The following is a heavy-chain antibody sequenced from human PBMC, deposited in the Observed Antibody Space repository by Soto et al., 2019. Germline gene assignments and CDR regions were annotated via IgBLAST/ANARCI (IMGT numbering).Heavy chain of an antibody. J-gene: IGHJ4*02. D-gene: IGHD6-13*01. Sequence: PGGSLRLSCAASGFTFSSYGMHWVRQAPGKGLEWVAVIWYDGSNKYYADSVKGRFTISRDNSKNTLYLQMNSLRAEDTAVYYCARVSAAAGIGYFDFWGQGTLVTVSS. CDR2: IWYDGSNK. CDR3: ARVSAAAGIGYFDF. V-gene: IGHV3-33*01. CDR1: GFTFSSYG.